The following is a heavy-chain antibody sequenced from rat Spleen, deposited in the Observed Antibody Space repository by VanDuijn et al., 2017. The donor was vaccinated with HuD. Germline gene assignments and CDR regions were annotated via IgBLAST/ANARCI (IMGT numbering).Heavy chain of an antibody. Sequence: EVQLVESGGGLVQPGRSLKLSCAASGFTFSEYNMAWVRQAPKKGLEWVETISSDGSITYYRDSVKGRFTISRDNAKSTLYLQMGSLRSEDTATYYCARHAYYDGVYHWFFDCGGPGTMVTVSS. CDR3: ARHAYYDGVYHWFFDC. D-gene: IGHD1-12*03. CDR1: GFTFSEYN. CDR2: ISSDGSIT. J-gene: IGHJ1*01. V-gene: IGHV5-7*01.